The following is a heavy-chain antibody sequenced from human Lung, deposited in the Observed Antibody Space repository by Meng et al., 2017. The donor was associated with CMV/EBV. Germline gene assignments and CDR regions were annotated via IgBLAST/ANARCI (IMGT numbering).Heavy chain of an antibody. J-gene: IGHJ4*02. CDR2: IKRKIDGETT. D-gene: IGHD4/OR15-4a*01. CDR1: GFTFSNAW. CDR3: TTDLMLTALFDH. Sequence: GESLKISCAASGFTFSNAWMTWVRQAPGKGLEWIARIKRKIDGETTQYAAPVKDRFRILRDDSKNTLSLQMDSLTTGDTAVYYCTTDLMLTALFDHLGQGXLVTFSS. V-gene: IGHV3-15*01.